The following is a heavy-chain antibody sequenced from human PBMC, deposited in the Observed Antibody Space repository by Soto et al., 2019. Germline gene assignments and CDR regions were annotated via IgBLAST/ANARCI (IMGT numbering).Heavy chain of an antibody. CDR2: MYHSGST. Sequence: QMQLQESGPGLVKPSGTLSLTCGVSGGSISSSKWWTWVRQPPGKGPEWIGEMYHSGSTNYNPSPTSRVTISVDKSKNQFSLTLSSVTAADTAVYYCVSQDYNSSTDASFLVNGYFDLWGRGILVTVSS. D-gene: IGHD6-6*01. J-gene: IGHJ2*01. CDR1: GGSISSSKW. V-gene: IGHV4-4*02. CDR3: VSQDYNSSTDASFLVNGYFDL.